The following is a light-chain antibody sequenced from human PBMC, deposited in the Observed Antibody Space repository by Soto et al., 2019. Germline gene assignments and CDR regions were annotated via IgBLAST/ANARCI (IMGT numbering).Light chain of an antibody. J-gene: IGKJ5*01. CDR3: QQYNTWPPIT. CDR1: QSVRSN. V-gene: IGKV3-15*01. CDR2: GAS. Sequence: EFVLTQSPGTLSLSPGERATLSCRASQSVRSNLAWYQQKPGQAPRLLIYGASTRATGLPARFSGSGSGTDFTLTISSLQSEDFAVYYCQQYNTWPPITFGQGTRLEIK.